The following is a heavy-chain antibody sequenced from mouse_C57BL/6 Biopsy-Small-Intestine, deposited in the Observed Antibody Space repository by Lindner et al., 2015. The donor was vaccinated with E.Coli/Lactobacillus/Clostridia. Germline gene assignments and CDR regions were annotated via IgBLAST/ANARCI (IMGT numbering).Heavy chain of an antibody. V-gene: IGHV3-1*01. D-gene: IGHD1-1*01. Sequence: VQLQESGPGMVKPSQSLSLTCTVTGSSITSGYDWHWIRHFPGHKLEWMGYIDYSGGTNFNPSLKSRISITHDTSKNHFFLKLNSVTSEDTATYHCVRGYYGSTYGYYFDYWGPRHHSHSLL. CDR1: GSSITSGYD. J-gene: IGHJ2*01. CDR3: VRGYYGSTYGYYFDY. CDR2: IDYSGGT.